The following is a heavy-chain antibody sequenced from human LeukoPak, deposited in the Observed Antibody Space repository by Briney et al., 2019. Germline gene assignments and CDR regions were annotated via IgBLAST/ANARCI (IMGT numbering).Heavy chain of an antibody. CDR1: GYTFTSYD. Sequence: GASVKVSCKASGYTFTSYDINWVRQATGQGLEWMGWMNPNSGNTGYAQKFQGRVTMTRNTSISTAYMELSSLRSEDTAVYYCARGRRCSGGSCYSVWLYWGQGTLVTVSP. CDR3: ARGRRCSGGSCYSVWLY. J-gene: IGHJ4*02. V-gene: IGHV1-8*01. CDR2: MNPNSGNT. D-gene: IGHD2-15*01.